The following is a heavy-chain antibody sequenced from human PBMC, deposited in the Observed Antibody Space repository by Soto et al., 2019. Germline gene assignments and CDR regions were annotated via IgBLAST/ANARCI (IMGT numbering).Heavy chain of an antibody. V-gene: IGHV3-53*01. Sequence: EVQLVESGGGLIQPGGSLRLSCAASGFTVSSNYMSWVRQAPGKGLEWVSVIYSGGSTYYADTVKGRFTISRDNSRNTLNHQRNSLRAEDMAMYYCARGGGLYSSAFIDFWRQGIMVTVSS. CDR1: GFTVSSNY. CDR3: ARGGGLYSSAFIDF. D-gene: IGHD6-19*01. CDR2: IYSGGST. J-gene: IGHJ4*02.